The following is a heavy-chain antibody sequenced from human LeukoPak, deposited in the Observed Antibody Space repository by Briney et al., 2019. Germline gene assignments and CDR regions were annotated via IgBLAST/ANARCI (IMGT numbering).Heavy chain of an antibody. CDR1: GFTFSSYE. CDR3: ARLGPSYYYMDV. D-gene: IGHD7-27*01. CDR2: ISSSGSTI. J-gene: IGHJ6*03. V-gene: IGHV3-48*03. Sequence: GGSLRLSCAASGFTFSSYEMNWVRQAPGKGLEWVSYISSSGSTIYHADSVKGRFTISRDNAKNSLYLQMNSLRAEDTAVYYCARLGPSYYYMDVWGKGTTVTISS.